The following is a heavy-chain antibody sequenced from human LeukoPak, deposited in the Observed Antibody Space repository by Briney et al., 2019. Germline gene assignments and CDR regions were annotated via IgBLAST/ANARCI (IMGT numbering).Heavy chain of an antibody. Sequence: SETLSLTCTVSGGSISSYYWSWIRQPAGKGLEWIGRIYTSGSTNYNPSLKSRVTMSVDTSKNQFSLKLSSVTAADTAVYYCARDNPRCCGVVPANIDDYWGQGTLVTVSS. V-gene: IGHV4-4*07. CDR3: ARDNPRCCGVVPANIDDY. CDR2: IYTSGST. CDR1: GGSISSYY. J-gene: IGHJ4*02. D-gene: IGHD2-15*01.